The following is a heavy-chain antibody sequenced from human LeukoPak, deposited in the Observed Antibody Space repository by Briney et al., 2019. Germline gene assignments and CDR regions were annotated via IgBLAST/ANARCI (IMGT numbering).Heavy chain of an antibody. V-gene: IGHV3-23*01. D-gene: IGHD2-15*01. J-gene: IGHJ4*02. CDR1: GFTFTSYA. Sequence: GGSLRLSCAASGFTFTSYAMSWVGQAPGKGVEGVSAISGSGGSTYYADSVKGRLTISRDNSKNTLYLQMNSLRAEDTAVYYCAKDLAFGVAHWGQGTLVTVSS. CDR3: AKDLAFGVAH. CDR2: ISGSGGST.